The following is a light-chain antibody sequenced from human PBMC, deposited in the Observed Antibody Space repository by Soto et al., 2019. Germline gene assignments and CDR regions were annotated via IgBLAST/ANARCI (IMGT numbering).Light chain of an antibody. V-gene: IGLV2-18*02. CDR3: SSYTSSSTLVV. CDR2: EVS. CDR1: SSDVGNYNR. Sequence: QSALTQPPSVSGSPGQSVTISCTGTSSDVGNYNRVSWYQQPPGTAPKLIIYEVSNRPSGVPDRFSGSKSGNTASLTSSGLQAEDEADYYCSSYTSSSTLVVFGGGTKLTVL. J-gene: IGLJ2*01.